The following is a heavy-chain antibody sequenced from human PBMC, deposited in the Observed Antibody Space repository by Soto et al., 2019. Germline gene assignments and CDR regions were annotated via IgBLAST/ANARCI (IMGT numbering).Heavy chain of an antibody. CDR1: GFTVSSNY. V-gene: IGHV3-53*01. D-gene: IGHD6-25*01. CDR3: ARDRRLEGQRGYYYYGMDV. J-gene: IGHJ6*02. Sequence: GGSLRLSCAASGFTVSSNYMSWVRQAPGKGLEWVSVIYSGGSTYYADSVKGRFTISRDNSKNTLYLQMNSLRAEDTAVYYCARDRRLEGQRGYYYYGMDVWGQGTTVTVSS. CDR2: IYSGGST.